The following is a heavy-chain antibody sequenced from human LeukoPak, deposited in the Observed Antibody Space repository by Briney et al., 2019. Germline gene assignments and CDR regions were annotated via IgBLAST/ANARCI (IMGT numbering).Heavy chain of an antibody. J-gene: IGHJ3*02. V-gene: IGHV3-9*01. CDR1: GFTFDDYG. CDR2: ISWNSGST. D-gene: IGHD1-26*01. Sequence: GRSMRLSCAASGFTFDDYGMDWVRQAPGKGLEWVSGISWNSGSTGYEDSVKGRFTISRDNAKNSLSLQMNSLRAEDTALYYCAKGISGSYLDGFDIWGQGTMVTVSS. CDR3: AKGISGSYLDGFDI.